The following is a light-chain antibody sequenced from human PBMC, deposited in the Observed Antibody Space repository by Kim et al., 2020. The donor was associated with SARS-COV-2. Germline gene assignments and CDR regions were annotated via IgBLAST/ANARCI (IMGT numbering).Light chain of an antibody. CDR2: WAS. CDR3: QQYYSTPPT. CDR1: QSVLYSPNNKNY. J-gene: IGKJ4*01. V-gene: IGKV4-1*01. Sequence: DIVMTQSPDSLTVSLGERATINCKSSQSVLYSPNNKNYVAWYQHKPGQPPKLLLYWASTRESGVPDRISGSGSGTDFTLTISALQAEDVAVYYCQQYYSTPPTFGGGTKVDIK.